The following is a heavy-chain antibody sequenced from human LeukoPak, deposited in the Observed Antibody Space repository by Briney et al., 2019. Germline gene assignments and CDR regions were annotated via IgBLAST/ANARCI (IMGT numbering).Heavy chain of an antibody. J-gene: IGHJ4*02. D-gene: IGHD3-3*01. CDR3: VKEYHTRGFGAYFDY. CDR2: ISSDGSIK. V-gene: IGHV3-30*18. CDR1: KFTFSHYG. Sequence: GGSLRLSCTASKFTFSHYGMQWVRQAPGKGLEWVAVISSDGSIKVYADSVKGRFTLSRDNSINTVDLQMNSLRAEDTAVYYCVKEYHTRGFGAYFDYWGQGTLVTVSS.